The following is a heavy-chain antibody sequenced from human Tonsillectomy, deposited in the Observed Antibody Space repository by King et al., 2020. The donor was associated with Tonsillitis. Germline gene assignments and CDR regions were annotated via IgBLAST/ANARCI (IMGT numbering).Heavy chain of an antibody. D-gene: IGHD3-10*01. CDR2: IYYSGST. CDR3: ARRLLWFGEFDY. Sequence: QLQESGPGLVKPSETLSLTCTVSGGSTSSYYWSWIRQPPGKGLEWIGYIYYSGSTNYNPSLKSRVTISVDTSKNQFSLKLSSVTAADTAVYYCARRLLWFGEFDYWGQGTLVTVSS. CDR1: GGSTSSYY. V-gene: IGHV4-59*08. J-gene: IGHJ4*02.